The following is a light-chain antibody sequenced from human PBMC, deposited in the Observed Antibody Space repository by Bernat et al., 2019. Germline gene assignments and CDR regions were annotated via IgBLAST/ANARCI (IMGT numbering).Light chain of an antibody. V-gene: IGLV6-57*01. CDR3: QSYDDGQQWR. CDR1: SGSVALKY. J-gene: IGLJ2*01. Sequence: NFMLTQPHSVSESPGKTVTISCTRSSGSVALKYVHWYQKRPGSSPTMVIYEDKQRPSGVPDRFSGSIDKSSNSATLTIAGLKTDDEADYYCQSYDDGQQWRFGGGTKLTVL. CDR2: EDK.